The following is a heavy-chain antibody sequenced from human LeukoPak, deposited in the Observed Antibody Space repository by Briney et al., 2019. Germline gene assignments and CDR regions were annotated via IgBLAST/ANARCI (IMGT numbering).Heavy chain of an antibody. CDR2: IYYSRST. Sequence: SETLSLTCTVSGGSISSSSYYWGWIRQPPGKGLEWIGSIYYSRSTYYNPSLKSRVTISVDTSRNQFSLKLSSVTAADTAVYYCARVPTVTFFDYWGQGTLVTVSS. CDR3: ARVPTVTFFDY. J-gene: IGHJ4*02. D-gene: IGHD4-17*01. V-gene: IGHV4-39*01. CDR1: GGSISSSSYY.